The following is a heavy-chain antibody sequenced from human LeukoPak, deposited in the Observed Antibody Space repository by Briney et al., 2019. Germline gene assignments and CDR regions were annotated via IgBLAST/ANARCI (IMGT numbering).Heavy chain of an antibody. Sequence: PSQTVSLTCTVSGGSISSGDYYWIWLRQPPGKGLEGIGYIYYSGSTYYNPSLKSRVTISVDTSKNQSSLKLSSVTAADTAVYYCASSFDYYDSSGYPYWGQGTLVTVSS. J-gene: IGHJ4*02. CDR2: IYYSGST. CDR3: ASSFDYYDSSGYPY. D-gene: IGHD3-22*01. V-gene: IGHV4-30-4*01. CDR1: GGSISSGDYY.